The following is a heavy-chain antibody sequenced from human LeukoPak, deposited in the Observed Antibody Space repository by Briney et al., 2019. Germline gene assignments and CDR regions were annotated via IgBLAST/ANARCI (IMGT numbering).Heavy chain of an antibody. Sequence: GALRLSCAASGFTFSSYSMNWVRQAPGKGLEWVANIREDGSEKYYVDSVKGRFTISRDNTKNLLYLEMSSLRAEDTAVYYCGVVYWGQGTLVTVSS. CDR2: IREDGSEK. J-gene: IGHJ4*02. CDR1: GFTFSSYS. V-gene: IGHV3-7*01. CDR3: GVVY.